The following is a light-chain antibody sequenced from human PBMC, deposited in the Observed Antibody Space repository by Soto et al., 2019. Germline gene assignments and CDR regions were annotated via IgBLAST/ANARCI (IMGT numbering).Light chain of an antibody. J-gene: IGLJ2*01. CDR3: NSYTSSSTRV. V-gene: IGLV2-14*03. CDR1: SSDVGGYSY. CDR2: DVS. Sequence: QSALTQPASVSGSPGQSITISCTGTSSDVGGYSYVSWYQHHPGKAPKLLIYDVSKRPSGVSNRFSGSKSGNTASLTISGLQAEDEADYYCNSYTSSSTRVFGGGTKLTVL.